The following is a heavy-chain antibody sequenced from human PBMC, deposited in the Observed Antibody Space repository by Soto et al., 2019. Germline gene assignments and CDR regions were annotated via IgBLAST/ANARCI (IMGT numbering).Heavy chain of an antibody. CDR2: ISYDGSNK. D-gene: IGHD2-8*02. CDR1: GFTFSDYA. J-gene: IGHJ6*02. CDR3: AREGTTGLTYYYYGMDV. V-gene: IGHV3-30-3*01. Sequence: QVQLVESGGGVVQPGRSLRLSCAASGFTFSDYAMHWVRQAPGKGLEWVAVISYDGSNKHYADSVKGRFTISRDNSKNTLYLQMNSLRAEDTAVYYCAREGTTGLTYYYYGMDVRGQGTTVTVSS.